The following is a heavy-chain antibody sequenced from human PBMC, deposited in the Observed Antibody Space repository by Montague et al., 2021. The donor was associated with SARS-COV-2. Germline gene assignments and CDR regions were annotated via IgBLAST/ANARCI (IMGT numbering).Heavy chain of an antibody. D-gene: IGHD2-21*02. Sequence: TLSLTCAVSGGSVSSGDFFWTWVRQPPGRGLEWIGSISHSGGSKYNPSLKSRIALSLDTSANHFSLSLNSVTAADSATYYCARLTVIVDTSGRTLRWFDPWGQGALVTVSS. CDR3: ARLTVIVDTSGRTLRWFDP. J-gene: IGHJ5*02. CDR1: GGSVSSGDFF. CDR2: ISHSGGS. V-gene: IGHV4-30-2*05.